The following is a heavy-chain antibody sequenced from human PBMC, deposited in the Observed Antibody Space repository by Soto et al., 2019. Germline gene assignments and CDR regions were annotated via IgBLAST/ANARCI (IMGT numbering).Heavy chain of an antibody. V-gene: IGHV3-30*18. D-gene: IGHD5-18*01. CDR1: GFTFSSYG. J-gene: IGHJ4*02. CDR3: AKIRGYSYGAFDY. Sequence: QVQLVESGGGVVQPGRSLRLSCAASGFTFSSYGMHWVRQAPNKGLEWVTFISYDGSNKYYADSVKGRFTISRDNSKNTLYLQMNSLRTEDTAVYYCAKIRGYSYGAFDYWGQGTLVTVSS. CDR2: ISYDGSNK.